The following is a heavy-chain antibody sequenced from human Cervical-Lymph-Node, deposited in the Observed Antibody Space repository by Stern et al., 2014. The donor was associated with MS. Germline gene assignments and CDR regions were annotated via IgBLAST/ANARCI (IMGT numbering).Heavy chain of an antibody. CDR1: GYAFTDYY. D-gene: IGHD7-27*01. V-gene: IGHV1-2*01. J-gene: IGHJ4*02. CDR2: LNPNSGGM. CDR3: TRSKLTGDGDFDY. Sequence: VQLVESGAEVRKPGASVKVSCKASGYAFTDYYMHWVRQAPGQGLEWMGRLNPNSGGMNYAQRFQGRVSGTTDAPIGTAYMELRGLTYDDTAVYYCTRSKLTGDGDFDYWGQGALVTVSS.